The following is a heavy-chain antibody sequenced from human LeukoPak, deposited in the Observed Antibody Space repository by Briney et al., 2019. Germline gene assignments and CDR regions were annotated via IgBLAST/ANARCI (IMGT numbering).Heavy chain of an antibody. CDR1: GFTFDDYT. Sequence: GGSLRLSCAASGFTFDDYTMHWVRQAPGKGLEWVSLISWDGGSTYYADSVKGRFTISRDNSKNSLCLQMNSLRTEDTALYYCAKDSPAGAIDYWGQGTLVTVSS. J-gene: IGHJ4*02. CDR3: AKDSPAGAIDY. D-gene: IGHD3-10*01. V-gene: IGHV3-43*01. CDR2: ISWDGGST.